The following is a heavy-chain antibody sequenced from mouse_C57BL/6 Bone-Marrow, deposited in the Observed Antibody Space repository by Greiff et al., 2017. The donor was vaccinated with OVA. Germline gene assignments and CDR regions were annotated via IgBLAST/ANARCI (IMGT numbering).Heavy chain of an antibody. J-gene: IGHJ1*03. Sequence: EVQLVESGGGLVQPGGSLKLSCAASGFTFSDYYMYWVRQTPEKRLEWVAYISNGGGSTYYPDTVKGRFTISRDNAKNTLYLQMSRLKSEDTAMYYCARQDYYGSHWYFDVWGTGTTVTVSS. V-gene: IGHV5-12*01. CDR2: ISNGGGST. CDR1: GFTFSDYY. D-gene: IGHD1-1*01. CDR3: ARQDYYGSHWYFDV.